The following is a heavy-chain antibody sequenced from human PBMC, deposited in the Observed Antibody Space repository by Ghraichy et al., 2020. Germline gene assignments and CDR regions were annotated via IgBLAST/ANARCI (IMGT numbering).Heavy chain of an antibody. CDR1: GFTFSSYA. CDR2: ISGSGDST. Sequence: GGSLRLSCAASGFTFSSYAMSWVRQAPGKGLEWVSGISGSGDSTSYADSVKGRFTISRDNSKNTLYLQMNSLRAEDTAVYYCAKDPSQTGVGYFDLWGRGTLVTVAS. V-gene: IGHV3-23*01. CDR3: AKDPSQTGVGYFDL. J-gene: IGHJ2*01. D-gene: IGHD7-27*01.